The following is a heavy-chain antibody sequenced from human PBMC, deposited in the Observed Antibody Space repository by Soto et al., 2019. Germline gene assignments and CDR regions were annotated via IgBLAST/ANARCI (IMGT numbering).Heavy chain of an antibody. J-gene: IGHJ5*02. CDR1: GASIRSYH. Sequence: SETLSLTCAVSGASIRSYHWSWIRQPAGKGLEWIGRMQHTGNTNYNPSLKSRVTMSVDTSKNQISLKMTSVTAADTSVYFCAKDVSSRRWFDPWGQAILVTVSS. D-gene: IGHD3-16*01. CDR3: AKDVSSRRWFDP. CDR2: MQHTGNT. V-gene: IGHV4-4*07.